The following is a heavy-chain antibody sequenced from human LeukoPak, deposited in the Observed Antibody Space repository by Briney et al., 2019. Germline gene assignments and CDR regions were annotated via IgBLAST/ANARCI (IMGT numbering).Heavy chain of an antibody. V-gene: IGHV3-53*01. J-gene: IGHJ4*02. CDR3: ARESSVDGWPLDY. CDR2: IYSGGST. D-gene: IGHD5-24*01. CDR1: GFTITSSY. Sequence: GGSLRLSCAASGFTITSSYMNWVRQAPGKGLEWVSVIYSGGSTYYADSVKGRFTISRDNAKRTVYLQMNSLRAEDTAVYYCARESSVDGWPLDYWGQGTLVTVSS.